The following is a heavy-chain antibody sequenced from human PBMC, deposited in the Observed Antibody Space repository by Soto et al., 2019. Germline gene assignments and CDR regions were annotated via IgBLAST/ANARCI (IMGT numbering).Heavy chain of an antibody. D-gene: IGHD5-18*01. CDR1: GGSISSGGYY. Sequence: QVQLQESGPGLVKPSQTLSLTCTVSGGSISSGGYYWSWIRQHPGKGLEWIGYIYYSGSTYYNPSLKGRVTISVDTSKTQFSLKLSSVTAADTAVYYCARQYSYGYPLDYWGQGTLVTVSS. V-gene: IGHV4-31*03. J-gene: IGHJ4*02. CDR3: ARQYSYGYPLDY. CDR2: IYYSGST.